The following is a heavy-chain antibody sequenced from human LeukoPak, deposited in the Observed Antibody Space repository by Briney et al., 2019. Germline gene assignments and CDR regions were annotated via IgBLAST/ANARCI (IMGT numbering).Heavy chain of an antibody. CDR2: ISGSNNTI. D-gene: IGHD2-21*02. CDR3: ARSTYCGGDCYPALGY. J-gene: IGHJ4*02. CDR1: GFTFSSYS. V-gene: IGHV3-48*02. Sequence: GGSLRLSCAASGFTFSSYSMNWVRQAPGKGVEWVSYISGSNNTIYYADSVKGRFTISRDNAKNSLNLQMNSLRDEDTAVYYCARSTYCGGDCYPALGYWGQGTLVTVSS.